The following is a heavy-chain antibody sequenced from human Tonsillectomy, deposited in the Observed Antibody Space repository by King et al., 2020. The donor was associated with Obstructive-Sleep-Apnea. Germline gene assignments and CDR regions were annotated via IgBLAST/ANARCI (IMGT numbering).Heavy chain of an antibody. CDR3: ARDFIFAFDF. J-gene: IGHJ4*02. CDR2: ISGSASPI. V-gene: IGHV3-48*01. D-gene: IGHD3-3*02. CDR1: GFTFSTYN. Sequence: VQLVESGGGLVQPGGSLRLSCTASGFTFSTYNMNWVRQAPGKGLEWLAYISGSASPIDYADSVKGRFTISRDKAKNSLYLQMNSLRAEDTAVYYCARDFIFAFDFWGQGTLVTVSS.